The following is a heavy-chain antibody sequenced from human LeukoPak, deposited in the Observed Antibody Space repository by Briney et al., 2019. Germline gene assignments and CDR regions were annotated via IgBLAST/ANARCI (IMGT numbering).Heavy chain of an antibody. D-gene: IGHD2-8*02. CDR2: IYTSGST. V-gene: IGHV4-61*02. CDR1: GGSISSSSYY. CDR3: ASSFSGLLL. J-gene: IGHJ4*02. Sequence: SETLSLTCTVSGGSISSSSYYWSWIRQPAGKGLEWIGRIYTSGSTNYNPSLKSRVTMSVDTSKNQFSLKLSSVTAADTAVYYCASSFSGLLLWGQGTLVTVSS.